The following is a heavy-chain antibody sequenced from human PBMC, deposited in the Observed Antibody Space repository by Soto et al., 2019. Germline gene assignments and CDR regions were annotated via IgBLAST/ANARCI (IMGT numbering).Heavy chain of an antibody. J-gene: IGHJ4*02. V-gene: IGHV3-23*01. D-gene: IGHD3-3*01. Sequence: PGGSLRLSCAASGFTFSSYAMSWVRPAPGKGLEWVSAISGSGGSTYYADSVKGRFTISRDNSKNTLYLQMNSLRAEDTAVYYCAKDPNDFWSGYVGNYFDYWGQGTLVTVSS. CDR2: ISGSGGST. CDR1: GFTFSSYA. CDR3: AKDPNDFWSGYVGNYFDY.